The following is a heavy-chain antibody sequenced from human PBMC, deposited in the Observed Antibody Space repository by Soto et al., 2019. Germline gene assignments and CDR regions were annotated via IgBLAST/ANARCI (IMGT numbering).Heavy chain of an antibody. Sequence: GGSLRLSCVASGLTFGSRAMSWVRQAPGEGLQWVATITDNGGDAKYADSVRGRFVISRDNSKKTLYLQMNSLRAEDTAVYYCANSHQDYDFWSGYYTPSRGNNWFDPWGQGTLVTVSS. J-gene: IGHJ5*02. V-gene: IGHV3-23*01. CDR2: ITDNGGDA. D-gene: IGHD3-3*01. CDR3: ANSHQDYDFWSGYYTPSRGNNWFDP. CDR1: GLTFGSRA.